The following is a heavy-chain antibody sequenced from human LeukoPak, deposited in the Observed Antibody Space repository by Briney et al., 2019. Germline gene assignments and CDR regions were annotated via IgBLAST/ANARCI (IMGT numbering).Heavy chain of an antibody. CDR2: ISSTTSYI. J-gene: IGHJ4*02. Sequence: PGGSLRLSCAPSGLTFSSYTMTCVRPAPGDGLEWGSSISSTTSYINYTDSVKSPFTVSTDNAKSSLYLQINRLRGEDTAVYYCARTTAMAGFEYWGQGTLVTVSS. V-gene: IGHV3-21*01. D-gene: IGHD6-19*01. CDR1: GLTFSSYT. CDR3: ARTTAMAGFEY.